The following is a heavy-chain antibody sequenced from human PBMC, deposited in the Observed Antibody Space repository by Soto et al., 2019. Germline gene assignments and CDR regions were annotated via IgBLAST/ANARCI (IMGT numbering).Heavy chain of an antibody. CDR1: GGSFICYY. J-gene: IGHJ4*02. D-gene: IGHD3-22*01. CDR2: INHSGST. CDR3: ARGITMIGAVQGDAPGKDFFDS. Sequence: SETLSLTCSVYGGSFICYYWTLIRQPPGKGLEWIGGINHSGSTNLNPSLKTRVTVSVDTSKNQFSLRLRSLTAADTAFYFCARGITMIGAVQGDAPGKDFFDSWGQGTLVTVS. V-gene: IGHV4-34*01.